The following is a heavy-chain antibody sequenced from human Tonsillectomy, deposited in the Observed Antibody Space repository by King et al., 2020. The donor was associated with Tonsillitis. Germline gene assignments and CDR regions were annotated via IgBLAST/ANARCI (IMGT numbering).Heavy chain of an antibody. CDR1: GYSFTRYD. CDR2: MNPNSGDT. J-gene: IGHJ5*02. Sequence: VQLVESGAEVKKPGASVKVSCKSSGYSFTRYDMNWVRQATGQGLEEMGGMNPNSGDTGHAQKFRGRVTMTRNTSIGTAYMELSSRTSEDTAVYYFAGRFTLWFDPWGQGTLVTVSS. D-gene: IGHD3-3*01. CDR3: AGRFTLWFDP. V-gene: IGHV1-8*01.